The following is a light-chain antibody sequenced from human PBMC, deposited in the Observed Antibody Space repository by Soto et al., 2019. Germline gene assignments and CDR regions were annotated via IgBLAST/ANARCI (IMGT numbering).Light chain of an antibody. CDR1: QSVSSNY. CDR2: AAS. J-gene: IGKJ1*01. Sequence: ELVLTQSPGTLSLSPGERATLSCRASQSVSSNYLAWYQQIPGQAPRLLIYAASSRATGIPERFSGSGSGTEFTLTISRLESEDFAVYYCQQYGTSRTFGQGTKVEIK. V-gene: IGKV3-20*01. CDR3: QQYGTSRT.